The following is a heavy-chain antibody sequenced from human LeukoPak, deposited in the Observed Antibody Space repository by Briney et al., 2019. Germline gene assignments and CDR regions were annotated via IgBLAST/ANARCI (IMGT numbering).Heavy chain of an antibody. CDR1: GYTFTGYY. CDR2: IIPIFGTA. D-gene: IGHD3-22*01. CDR3: ARVPALGSSGYIDY. Sequence: ASVKVSCKASGYTFTGYYMHWVRQAPGQGLEWMGRIIPIFGTANYAQKFQGRVTITTDESTSTAYMELSSLRSVDTAVYYCARVPALGSSGYIDYWGQGTLVTVSS. J-gene: IGHJ4*02. V-gene: IGHV1-69*05.